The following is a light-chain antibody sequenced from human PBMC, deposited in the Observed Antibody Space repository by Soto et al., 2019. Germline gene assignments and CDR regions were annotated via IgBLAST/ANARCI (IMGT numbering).Light chain of an antibody. V-gene: IGKV1-5*01. CDR2: DAS. CDR3: QEYNSYSGT. J-gene: IGKJ1*01. Sequence: DIQMTQSPSTLSASVGDRVTITCRASQSLGIWLAWHQQKPGKAPKLLIYDASTLKSGVPSRFSGSGSGTNFTLTISSLQPDDFATYYCQEYNSYSGTVGQGTKVEVK. CDR1: QSLGIW.